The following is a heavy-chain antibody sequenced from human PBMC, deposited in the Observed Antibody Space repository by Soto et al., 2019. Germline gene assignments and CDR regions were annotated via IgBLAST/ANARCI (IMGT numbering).Heavy chain of an antibody. Sequence: GASVKVSCKAIGYSFTSHYMHWVRQAPGQGLEWMGTIYPGGVNIGYAQKFKGRVTITRDTSASTAYMELSSLRSEDTAVYYCARDLGGWPDYWGQGTLVTVSS. V-gene: IGHV1-46*01. CDR3: ARDLGGWPDY. CDR1: GYSFTSHY. CDR2: IYPGGVNI. J-gene: IGHJ4*02. D-gene: IGHD2-15*01.